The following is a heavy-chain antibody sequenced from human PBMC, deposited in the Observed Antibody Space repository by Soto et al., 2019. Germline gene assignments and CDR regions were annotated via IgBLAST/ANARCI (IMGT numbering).Heavy chain of an antibody. J-gene: IGHJ6*02. CDR1: GFTFSSYG. CDR2: ISYDGSNK. CDR3: AVSHYDFWSGYRYYYYGMDV. D-gene: IGHD3-3*01. Sequence: PGGSLRLSCAASGFTFSSYGMHWVRQAPGKGLEWVAVISYDGSNKYYADSVKGRFTISRDNSKDTLYLQMNSLRAEDTAVYYCAVSHYDFWSGYRYYYYGMDVWGQGTTVTVSS. V-gene: IGHV3-30*03.